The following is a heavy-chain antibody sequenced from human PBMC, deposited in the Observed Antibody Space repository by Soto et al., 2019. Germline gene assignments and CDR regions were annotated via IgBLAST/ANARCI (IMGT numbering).Heavy chain of an antibody. CDR3: ARDLSGFGELHTNYYYYYGMDA. Sequence: PGGSLRLSCAASGFTFSSYAMHWVRQAPGKGLEWVAVISYDGSNKYYADSVKGRFTISRDNSKNTLYLQMNSLRAEDTAVYYCARDLSGFGELHTNYYYYYGMDAWGQGTTVTVSS. D-gene: IGHD3-10*01. V-gene: IGHV3-30-3*01. CDR2: ISYDGSNK. J-gene: IGHJ6*02. CDR1: GFTFSSYA.